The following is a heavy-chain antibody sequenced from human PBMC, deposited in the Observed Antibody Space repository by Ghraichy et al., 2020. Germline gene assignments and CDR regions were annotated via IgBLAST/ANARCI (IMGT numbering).Heavy chain of an antibody. V-gene: IGHV4-59*01. D-gene: IGHD2-2*01. CDR1: DGSLSSYY. CDR2: TSYSGSS. CDR3: VGRTSMWAFYFVM. Sequence: SETLSLTCTVSDGSLSSYYWSWIRQPPGKGLEWIGYTSYSGSSDYNPSLRSRVILSVDTSKNQLSLKLTSVTDADTAVYYCVGRTSMWAFYFVMWGRGTLITVYS. J-gene: IGHJ2*01.